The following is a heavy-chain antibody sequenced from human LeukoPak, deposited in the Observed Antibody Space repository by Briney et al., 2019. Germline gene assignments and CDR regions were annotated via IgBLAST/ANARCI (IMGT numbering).Heavy chain of an antibody. CDR2: ISSSSSYI. D-gene: IGHD2-21*01. J-gene: IGHJ5*02. V-gene: IGHV3-21*01. CDR1: GFTFSSYS. Sequence: GGSLRLSCAASGFTFSSYSMNWVRQAPGNGLEWVSSISSSSSYIYYADSVKGRFTISRDNAKNSLYLQMNSLRAEDTAVYYCARDTTTRLWSGVNWFDPWGQGTLVTVSS. CDR3: ARDTTTRLWSGVNWFDP.